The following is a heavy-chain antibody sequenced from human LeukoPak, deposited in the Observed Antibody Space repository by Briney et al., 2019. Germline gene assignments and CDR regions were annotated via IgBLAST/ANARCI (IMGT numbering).Heavy chain of an antibody. V-gene: IGHV1-69*04. CDR2: IIPILGIA. J-gene: IGHJ4*02. CDR1: GGTFSSYA. D-gene: IGHD1-1*01. Sequence: SVKVSCKASGGTFSSYAISWVRLAPGQGLEWMGRIIPILGIANYAQKFQGRVTITADKSTSTAYMELSSLRSEDTAVYYCARVGATGTTSPFDYWGQGTLVTVSS. CDR3: ARVGATGTTSPFDY.